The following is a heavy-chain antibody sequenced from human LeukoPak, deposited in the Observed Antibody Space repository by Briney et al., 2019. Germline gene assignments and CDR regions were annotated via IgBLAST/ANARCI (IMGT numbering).Heavy chain of an antibody. V-gene: IGHV3-21*01. D-gene: IGHD3-22*01. CDR1: GFTFSTYR. CDR2: ISSTSSHI. Sequence: KPGGSLRLSCAASGFTFSTYRMNWVRQAPGKGLEWVSSISSTSSHIYYADSVKCRFTISRDNAKNSLHLQMNSLRADDSAVYYCVRVTTTYYYDSGGYCDYWGQGTLVTVSS. J-gene: IGHJ4*02. CDR3: VRVTTTYYYDSGGYCDY.